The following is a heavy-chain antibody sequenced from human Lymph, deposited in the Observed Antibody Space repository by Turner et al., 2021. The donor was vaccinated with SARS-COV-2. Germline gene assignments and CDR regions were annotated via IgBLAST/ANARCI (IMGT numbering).Heavy chain of an antibody. V-gene: IGHV3-30*04. CDR3: AREMGAGSDY. D-gene: IGHD3-10*01. CDR1: GFTFSSYA. Sequence: QVQLLESGGGVVQPGMSLRLSCAASGFTFSSYAMHWVRQAPGKGLEWVALISYDGSNKYYADSVKGRFTISRDNSKNTLYLQMNSLRAEDTAVYYCAREMGAGSDYWGQGTLVTVSS. J-gene: IGHJ4*02. CDR2: ISYDGSNK.